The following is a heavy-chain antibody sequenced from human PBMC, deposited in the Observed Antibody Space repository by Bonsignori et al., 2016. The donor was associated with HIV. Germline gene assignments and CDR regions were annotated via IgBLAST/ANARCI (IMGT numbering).Heavy chain of an antibody. Sequence: SETLSLTCTVSGGSISSSSYYWGWIRQPPGKGLEWIGSIYYSGSTYYNPSLKSRVTISVDTSKNQFSLKLSSVTAADTAVYYCATSYLNRGKYFDYWGQGTLVTVSS. V-gene: IGHV4-39*07. CDR2: IYYSGST. J-gene: IGHJ4*02. CDR1: GGSISSSSYY. CDR3: ATSYLNRGKYFDY.